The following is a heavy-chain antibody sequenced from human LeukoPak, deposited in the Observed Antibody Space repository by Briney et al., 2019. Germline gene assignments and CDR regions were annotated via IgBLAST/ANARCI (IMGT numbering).Heavy chain of an antibody. CDR2: ISGSGDST. D-gene: IGHD5-24*01. CDR3: AKGPGRWLPVDY. V-gene: IGHV3-23*01. J-gene: IGHJ4*02. CDR1: GFTFSSYA. Sequence: GSLRLSCAASGFTFSSYAMSWVRQAPGKGLEWVSAISGSGDSTYYADSVKGRFTISRDNSKNTLYLQMNSLRAEDTAVYYWAKGPGRWLPVDYWGQGTLVTVSS.